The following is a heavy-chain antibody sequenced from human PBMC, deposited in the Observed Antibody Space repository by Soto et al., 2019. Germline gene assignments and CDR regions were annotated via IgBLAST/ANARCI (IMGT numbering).Heavy chain of an antibody. J-gene: IGHJ5*02. CDR2: INPNSGGT. Sequence: RASVKVSCKASGYTFTGYYMHWVRQAPGQGLEWMGWINPNSGGTNYAQKLQGRVTMTRDTSTSTAYMELSRLRSDDTAVYYCARAELRFLEWPWFDPWGQGTLVTVSS. V-gene: IGHV1-2*02. CDR3: ARAELRFLEWPWFDP. D-gene: IGHD3-3*01. CDR1: GYTFTGYY.